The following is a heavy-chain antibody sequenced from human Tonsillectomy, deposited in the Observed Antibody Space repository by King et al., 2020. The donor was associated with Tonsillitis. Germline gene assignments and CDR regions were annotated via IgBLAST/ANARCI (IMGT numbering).Heavy chain of an antibody. V-gene: IGHV3-30*04. CDR2: ISYDGSIK. J-gene: IGHJ6*02. CDR1: GFTFRNYA. CDR3: AREPERRGYYFGMDF. D-gene: IGHD1-14*01. Sequence: VQLVESGGGVVQPGRSLRLSCAASGFTFRNYAIHWVRQTPGKGLEWVAIISYDGSIKYYADSVTGRFTISRDNSKDTLYLQMSSLRAEDTAVYYCAREPERRGYYFGMDFWGQGTTVTVSS.